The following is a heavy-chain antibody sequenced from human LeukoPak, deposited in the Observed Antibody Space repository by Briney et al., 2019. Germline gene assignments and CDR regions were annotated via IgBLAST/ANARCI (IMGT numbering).Heavy chain of an antibody. CDR2: ISYDGSNK. Sequence: GGSLRLSFAASGFTFSNHDMHWVRQAPAKGLEWEAVISYDGSNKNYADSVKSRFTISRDNSKNTRYLQLNSLRTEDTAIYYCARKAFASGNYHWFDPWGQGTLVTVSS. CDR1: GFTFSNHD. D-gene: IGHD3-10*01. J-gene: IGHJ5*02. CDR3: ARKAFASGNYHWFDP. V-gene: IGHV3-30*03.